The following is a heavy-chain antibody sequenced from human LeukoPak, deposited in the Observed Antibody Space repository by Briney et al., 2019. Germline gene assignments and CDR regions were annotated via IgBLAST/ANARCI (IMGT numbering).Heavy chain of an antibody. D-gene: IGHD2-21*02. CDR3: ARGGADYYFDY. V-gene: IGHV3-48*01. J-gene: IGHJ4*02. CDR2: ISSGSSTI. CDR1: GFTFSGYS. Sequence: GGSLRLSCAASGFTFSGYSMNGVRQAPGKGREWFSYISSGSSTIYYAESVRGRFTISRDNAKSSLYLQMNSLRAEDTAVYYCARGGADYYFDYWSQGTLVTVSS.